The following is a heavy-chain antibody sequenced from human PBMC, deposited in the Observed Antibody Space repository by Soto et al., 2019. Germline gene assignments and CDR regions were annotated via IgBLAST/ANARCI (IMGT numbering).Heavy chain of an antibody. CDR2: ISYDGSNK. J-gene: IGHJ4*02. V-gene: IGHV3-30-3*01. Sequence: VQLVESGGGLVQPGGSLRLSCAASGFTFSSYAMHWVRQAPGKGLEWVAVISYDGSNKYYADSVKGRFTISRDNSKNTLYLQMNSLRAEDTAVYYCARLSSFGGYFFDYWGQGTLVTVSS. CDR3: ARLSSFGGYFFDY. D-gene: IGHD3-10*01. CDR1: GFTFSSYA.